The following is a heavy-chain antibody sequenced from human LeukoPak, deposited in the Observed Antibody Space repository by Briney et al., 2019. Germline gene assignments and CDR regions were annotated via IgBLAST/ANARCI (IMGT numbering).Heavy chain of an antibody. CDR3: AKGPYYYDSSGYYY. CDR2: ISGGST. Sequence: PGGSLRLSCAASGFTFSSYAMSWVRQAPGKGLEWVSAISGGSTYYADSVKGRFTISRDNSKNTLYLQMNSLRAEDTAVYYCAKGPYYYDSSGYYYWGQGTLVTVSS. J-gene: IGHJ4*02. D-gene: IGHD3-22*01. V-gene: IGHV3-23*01. CDR1: GFTFSSYA.